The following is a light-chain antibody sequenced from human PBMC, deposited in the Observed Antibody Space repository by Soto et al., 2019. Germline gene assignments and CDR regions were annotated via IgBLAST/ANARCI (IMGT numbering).Light chain of an antibody. CDR1: FSDIAVFNY. CDR3: NSYSSTNFYV. CDR2: QVT. J-gene: IGLJ1*01. Sequence: LAQPACVSGSPGQSITISCTGSFSDIAVFNYVSWYQQYPGRAPKLLIYQVTSRASGVSHRFSGSKSGNTASLTISGLQPEDEAEYYCNSYSSTNFYVFGTGTKVTVL. V-gene: IGLV2-14*01.